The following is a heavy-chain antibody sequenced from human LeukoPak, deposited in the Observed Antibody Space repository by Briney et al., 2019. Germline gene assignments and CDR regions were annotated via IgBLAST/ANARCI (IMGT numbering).Heavy chain of an antibody. Sequence: SQTLSLTCTVSGGSISSGGYYWSWIRQHPGKGLEWIGYIYFGWSTYYNPSLKSRFTIAVDTSKIQISLKLTSVTAADTAVCYCARDRREVHYDILSGYPDYWGQGTLVTVSS. J-gene: IGHJ4*02. V-gene: IGHV4-31*03. CDR2: IYFGWST. D-gene: IGHD3-9*01. CDR3: ARDRREVHYDILSGYPDY. CDR1: GGSISSGGYY.